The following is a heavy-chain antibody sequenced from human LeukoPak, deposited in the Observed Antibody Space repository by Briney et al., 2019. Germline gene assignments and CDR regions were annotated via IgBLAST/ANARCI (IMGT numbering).Heavy chain of an antibody. D-gene: IGHD3-10*01. J-gene: IGHJ5*02. Sequence: ASVKVSCKASGYTFTSYGISWVRQAPGQGLERMGWISAYNGNTNYAQKLQGRVTMTTDTSTSTAYMELRSLRSDDTAVYYCARCFMVRGVNWFDPWGQGTLVTVSS. CDR3: ARCFMVRGVNWFDP. V-gene: IGHV1-18*01. CDR1: GYTFTSYG. CDR2: ISAYNGNT.